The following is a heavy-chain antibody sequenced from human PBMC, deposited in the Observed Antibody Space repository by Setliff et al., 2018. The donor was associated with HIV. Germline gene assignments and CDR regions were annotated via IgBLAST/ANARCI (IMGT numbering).Heavy chain of an antibody. D-gene: IGHD3-10*01. CDR1: GGSISSGNW. Sequence: SETLSLTCAVSGGSISSGNWWSWVRQPPGKGLEWIGEIYHSGGTNYNPSLKSRVTISLDKSKNHFSLELRSVTAADTAVYYCARVITMVWTTFDPWGQGTLVTVSS. CDR3: ARVITMVWTTFDP. J-gene: IGHJ5*02. V-gene: IGHV4-4*02. CDR2: IYHSGGT.